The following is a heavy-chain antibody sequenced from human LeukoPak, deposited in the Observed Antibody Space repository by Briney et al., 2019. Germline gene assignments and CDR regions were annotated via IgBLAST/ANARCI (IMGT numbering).Heavy chain of an antibody. V-gene: IGHV4-30-2*01. CDR1: GGSISSGGYS. CDR2: IYHSGST. D-gene: IGHD4/OR15-4a*01. CDR3: ATNNYGAGLDP. J-gene: IGHJ5*02. Sequence: PSQTLSLTCAVSGGSISSGGYSWSWIRQPPGKGLEWIGYIYHSGSTYYNPSLKSRVTISVDRSKNQFSLKLSSMTAADTAVYYCATNNYGAGLDPWGQGTLVTVSS.